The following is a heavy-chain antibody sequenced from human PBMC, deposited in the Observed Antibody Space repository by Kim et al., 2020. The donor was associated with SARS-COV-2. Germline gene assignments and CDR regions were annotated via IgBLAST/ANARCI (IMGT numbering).Heavy chain of an antibody. J-gene: IGHJ6*03. V-gene: IGHV3-21*01. Sequence: GGSLRLSCAASGFTFSSYSMNWVRQAPGKGLEWVASISSSSSYIYYPDSVKGRFTISRDNAKNSLYLQMNSLRAEDTAVYYCARVEEFSYYYYIDVCGKG. CDR3: ARVEEFSYYYYIDV. CDR2: ISSSSSYI. CDR1: GFTFSSYS.